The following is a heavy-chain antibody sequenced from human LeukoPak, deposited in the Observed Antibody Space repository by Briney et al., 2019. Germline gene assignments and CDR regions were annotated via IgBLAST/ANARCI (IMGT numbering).Heavy chain of an antibody. J-gene: IGHJ5*02. Sequence: ASVKVSCKASGGTFSSYAISWVRQAPGQGLEWMGGIIPIFGTANYAQKFQGRVTITADESTSTAYMELSSLRSEDTAVYYCARDRRPVREVPAAGGWFDPWGQGTLVTVSS. V-gene: IGHV1-69*13. CDR1: GGTFSSYA. D-gene: IGHD2-2*01. CDR2: IIPIFGTA. CDR3: ARDRRPVREVPAAGGWFDP.